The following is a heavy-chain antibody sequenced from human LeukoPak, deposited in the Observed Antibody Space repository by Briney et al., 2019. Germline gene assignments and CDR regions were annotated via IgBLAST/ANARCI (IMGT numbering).Heavy chain of an antibody. V-gene: IGHV5-51*01. Sequence: GESLKITCNGSGYSFTCYWIGWVRQMPGNDLKWMGIIYPGDSDTRYSPSFQGQVTISADKSISSAYLQWSSLKASDTAMYYCARQAVPVAKYFQYWGQGTLVTVSS. J-gene: IGHJ1*01. D-gene: IGHD2-2*01. CDR2: IYPGDSDT. CDR3: ARQAVPVAKYFQY. CDR1: GYSFTCYW.